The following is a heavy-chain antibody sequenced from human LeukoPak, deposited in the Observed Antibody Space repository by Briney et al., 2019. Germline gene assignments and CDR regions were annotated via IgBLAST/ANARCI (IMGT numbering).Heavy chain of an antibody. D-gene: IGHD3-22*01. Sequence: GPSVKLSCKASGGTFSSYAISWVRQAPGQGLEWMGGIIPIFGTANYAQKFQGRVTITTDESTSTAYMELSSLRSEDTAVYYCGFGPESSYYYYYMDVWGKGTTVTVSS. J-gene: IGHJ6*03. V-gene: IGHV1-69*05. CDR1: GGTFSSYA. CDR2: IIPIFGTA. CDR3: GFGPESSYYYYYMDV.